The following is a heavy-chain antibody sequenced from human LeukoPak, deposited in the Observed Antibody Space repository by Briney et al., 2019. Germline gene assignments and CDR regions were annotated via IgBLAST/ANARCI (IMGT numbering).Heavy chain of an antibody. J-gene: IGHJ4*02. CDR3: ARDSMEDVATMNPLDY. Sequence: ASVKVSCKASGYTFTSYAMNWVRQAPGQGLEWMGWINTNTGNPTYAQGFTGRFVFSLDTSVSTAYLQISSLKAEDTAVYYCARDSMEDVATMNPLDYWGQGTLVTVSS. CDR2: INTNTGNP. D-gene: IGHD5-24*01. V-gene: IGHV7-4-1*02. CDR1: GYTFTSYA.